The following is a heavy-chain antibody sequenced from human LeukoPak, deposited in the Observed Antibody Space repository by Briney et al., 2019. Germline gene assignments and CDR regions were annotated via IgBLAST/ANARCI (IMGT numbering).Heavy chain of an antibody. D-gene: IGHD6-19*01. CDR2: IISIFDKV. CDR3: ARDVGINLAVAGKANWFDP. Sequence: VASVKVSCKSSGDTFSNYAITWVRQAPGQGLEWMGRIISIFDKVSYAQKFQSRVAITTDGSTSQAYMELSSLRSEDTAIYYCARDVGINLAVAGKANWFDPWGQGTLVTVSS. J-gene: IGHJ5*02. CDR1: GDTFSNYA. V-gene: IGHV1-69*05.